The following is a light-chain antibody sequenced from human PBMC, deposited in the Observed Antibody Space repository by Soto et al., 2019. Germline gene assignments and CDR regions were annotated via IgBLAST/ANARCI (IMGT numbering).Light chain of an antibody. CDR1: RSNIGIKA. Sequence: QSVLTQPPSVSGTPGQRVSISCSGSRSNIGIKAVDWYHQLPGTAPKVLIYANNQRPSGVPDRFSGSKSGTSASLAINGLQSDDEAHYYCAAWDDSLNGLVFGGGTKLTVL. CDR3: AAWDDSLNGLV. V-gene: IGLV1-44*01. J-gene: IGLJ2*01. CDR2: ANN.